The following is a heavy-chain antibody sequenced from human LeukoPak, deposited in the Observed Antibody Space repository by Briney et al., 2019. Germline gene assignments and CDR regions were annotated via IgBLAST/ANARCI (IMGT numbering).Heavy chain of an antibody. V-gene: IGHV1-8*01. CDR1: GYTFTSYD. CDR3: ARGDYYGSGRAFDI. J-gene: IGHJ3*02. CDR2: MNPNSGNT. Sequence: ASVKVSCRASGYTFTSYDINWVRQATGQGLEWMGWMNPNSGNTGYAQKFQGRVTMTRNTSISTAYMELSSLRSEDTAVYYCARGDYYGSGRAFDIWGQGTMVTVSS. D-gene: IGHD3-10*01.